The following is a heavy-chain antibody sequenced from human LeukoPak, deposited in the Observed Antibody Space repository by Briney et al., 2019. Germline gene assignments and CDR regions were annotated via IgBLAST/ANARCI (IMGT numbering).Heavy chain of an antibody. Sequence: GGSLRLSCAASGFTFSNYAMSWVRQAPGKGLEWVSGISWNSGSIGYADSVKGRFTISRDNAKNSLYLQMNSLRAEDMALYYCAKDNYRMSSGYLFERAFDIWGQGTMVTVSS. D-gene: IGHD3-22*01. CDR1: GFTFSNYA. J-gene: IGHJ3*02. CDR3: AKDNYRMSSGYLFERAFDI. CDR2: ISWNSGSI. V-gene: IGHV3-9*03.